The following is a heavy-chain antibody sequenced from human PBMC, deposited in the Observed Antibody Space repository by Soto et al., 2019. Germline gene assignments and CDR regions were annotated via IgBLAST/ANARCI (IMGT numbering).Heavy chain of an antibody. Sequence: QVQLVQSGAEVKNPGASVSVSCKASGDNFANYYMHWVRQAPGQRLEWKGDINPSGSATRDAQRFRGRVTMTRATSSSPVYMDPSSRISEDTAVYYCVSSSVATFTGLGSWGQGTQVTVSS. V-gene: IGHV1-46*01. CDR3: VSSSVATFTGLGS. CDR1: GDNFANYY. D-gene: IGHD1-1*01. J-gene: IGHJ5*02. CDR2: INPSGSAT.